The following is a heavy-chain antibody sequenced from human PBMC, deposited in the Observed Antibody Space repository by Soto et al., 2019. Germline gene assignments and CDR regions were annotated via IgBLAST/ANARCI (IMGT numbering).Heavy chain of an antibody. CDR1: GYTFTTYG. CDR3: ALHAGIIDY. V-gene: IGHV1-3*01. Sequence: ASVKVSCKASGYTFTTYGIHWERQAPGQGPEWMGWINADNGNTKHSQKFQGRATLTRDTSASTAYMDLSSLKSEDTAVYYCALHAGIIDYWGQGTLVTVSS. D-gene: IGHD1-20*01. J-gene: IGHJ4*02. CDR2: INADNGNT.